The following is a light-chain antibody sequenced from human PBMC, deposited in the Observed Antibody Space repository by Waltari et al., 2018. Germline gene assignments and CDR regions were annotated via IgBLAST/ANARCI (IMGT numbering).Light chain of an antibody. CDR2: GAS. V-gene: IGKV3D-15*01. CDR1: QSVSSN. J-gene: IGKJ2*01. CDR3: QYYNDFYT. Sequence: EIVMTQSPATLSVSPGERATLSCRASQSVSSNLAWYQQKPGQAPRLLIYGASTRATGIPARFSGSGSGKEFTLTISSLQPDDFATYFCQYYNDFYTFGQGTKLEMK.